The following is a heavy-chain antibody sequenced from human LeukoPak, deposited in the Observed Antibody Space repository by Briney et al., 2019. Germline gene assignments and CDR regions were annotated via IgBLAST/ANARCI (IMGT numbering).Heavy chain of an antibody. CDR1: GYTFTDYY. V-gene: IGHV1-2*02. Sequence: GASVKVSCKASGYTFTDYYVHWVRQAPGQGLEWLGLISPNTGDTHYAKKFHGRVTVTRDTSINTAYMQLTRLRSDDTAVYYCARDRVPGSYFDSWLDSWGQGTLVIVSS. D-gene: IGHD1-26*01. CDR2: ISPNTGDT. CDR3: ARDRVPGSYFDSWLDS. J-gene: IGHJ5*01.